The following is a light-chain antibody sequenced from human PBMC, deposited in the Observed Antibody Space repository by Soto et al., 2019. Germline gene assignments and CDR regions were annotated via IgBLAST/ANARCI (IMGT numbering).Light chain of an antibody. CDR1: QTVSTY. Sequence: DIQMTQSPSSLSASIGDRVIITCRTSQTVSTYLNWYQQRSGKAPRLLIYSAPNLQSGVPSRFSGSGSGTEFTLTISSLQPEDFATYYCQQTYTAPPFTFGPGTKVDVK. J-gene: IGKJ3*01. V-gene: IGKV1-39*01. CDR2: SAP. CDR3: QQTYTAPPFT.